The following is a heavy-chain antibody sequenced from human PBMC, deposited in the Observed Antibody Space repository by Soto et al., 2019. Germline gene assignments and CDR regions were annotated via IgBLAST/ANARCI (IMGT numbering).Heavy chain of an antibody. Sequence: QSRSLPCAISGDSVSSISAAWNWIRQSPSRGLEWLGRTYYRSKWYNDYAVSVKSRITINPDTSKNQFSLQLNSVTPEDTAVYYCARDSLEPGYYYYGMDVWGQGTTVTVS. CDR2: TYYRSKWYN. CDR3: ARDSLEPGYYYYGMDV. J-gene: IGHJ6*02. D-gene: IGHD1-1*01. V-gene: IGHV6-1*01. CDR1: GDSVSSISAA.